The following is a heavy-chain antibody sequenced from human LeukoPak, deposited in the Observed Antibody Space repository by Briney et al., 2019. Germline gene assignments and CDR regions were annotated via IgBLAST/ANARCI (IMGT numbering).Heavy chain of an antibody. J-gene: IGHJ4*02. V-gene: IGHV3-48*04. Sequence: GGSLRLSCAASEFTFSSYSMNWVRQAPGKGLEWVSYISMISSIVYYADSVKGRFTISRDNAKNSLYLQMNSLRAEDTAVYYCARGWDKWELSNPADYWGQGTLVTVSS. D-gene: IGHD1-26*01. CDR3: ARGWDKWELSNPADY. CDR1: EFTFSSYS. CDR2: ISMISSIV.